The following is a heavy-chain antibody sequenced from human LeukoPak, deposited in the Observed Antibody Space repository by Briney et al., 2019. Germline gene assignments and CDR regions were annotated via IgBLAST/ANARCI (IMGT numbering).Heavy chain of an antibody. V-gene: IGHV3-49*03. D-gene: IGHD3-10*02. CDR1: GFTFGDYA. Sequence: GGSLRLSCTASGFTFGDYAMSWFRQAPGKGLEWVGFIRSKAYGGTTEYAASVKGRFTISRDDSKSIAYLQMNSLKTEDTAVYYCTRVLLTPSAVRGGYYFDYWGQGTLVTVSS. CDR2: IRSKAYGGTT. J-gene: IGHJ4*02. CDR3: TRVLLTPSAVRGGYYFDY.